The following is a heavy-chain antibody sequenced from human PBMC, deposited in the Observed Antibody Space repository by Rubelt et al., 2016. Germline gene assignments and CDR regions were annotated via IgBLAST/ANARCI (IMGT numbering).Heavy chain of an antibody. CDR3: ARGPSPHNWFDP. CDR2: INHSEST. CDR1: GGSFSGYY. J-gene: IGHJ5*02. V-gene: IGHV4-34*01. Sequence: QVQLQQWGAGLLKPSETLSLTCAVYGGSFSGYYWSWIRQPPGKGLEWIVEINHSESTNYNPSLKSRVTISGDTAKNKFALERAAGAAADTAVYYCARGPSPHNWFDPCGQGPLVTVSS.